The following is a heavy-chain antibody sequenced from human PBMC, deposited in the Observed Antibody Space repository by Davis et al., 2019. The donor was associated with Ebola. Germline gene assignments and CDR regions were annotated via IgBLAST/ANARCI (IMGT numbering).Heavy chain of an antibody. Sequence: GESLKISCAASGFTFSSYPMHWVRQAPGKGLEWVAVISYDGRDKYYADSLQGRFTLSRDNYKNTLFLQMNSLRGEDTALYYCVSKTPAGFNFDHWGQGAPVTVSS. J-gene: IGHJ4*02. CDR2: ISYDGRDK. V-gene: IGHV3-30*04. CDR1: GFTFSSYP. D-gene: IGHD6-13*01. CDR3: VSKTPAGFNFDH.